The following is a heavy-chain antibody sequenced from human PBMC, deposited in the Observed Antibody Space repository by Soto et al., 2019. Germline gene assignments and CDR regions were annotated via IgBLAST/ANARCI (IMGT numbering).Heavy chain of an antibody. CDR1: VGSISSGDYY. J-gene: IGHJ3*01. Sequence: QVQLQESGPRLVKPSQTLSLTCIVSVGSISSGDYYWRWIGQHPGKGLEWIGHIYYSGSTYYNPSLESRTPIAVDTSENQCSLNLRSVTAADTAMYYCARVRGYCSGGNCRDAFDGWGQGTMVTASS. D-gene: IGHD2-15*01. CDR3: ARVRGYCSGGNCRDAFDG. V-gene: IGHV4-31*03. CDR2: IYYSGST.